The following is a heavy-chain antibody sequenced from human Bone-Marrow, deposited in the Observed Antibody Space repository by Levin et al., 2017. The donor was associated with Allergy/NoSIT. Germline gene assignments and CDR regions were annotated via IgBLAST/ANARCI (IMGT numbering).Heavy chain of an antibody. V-gene: IGHV3-74*01. D-gene: IGHD1-7*01. CDR1: GFAFNYYW. CDR2: ISGDGGST. Sequence: ASVKVSCAASGFAFNYYWMQWVRQAPGKGLVWASRISGDGGSTISADSVKGRFTISRDNAKNTLYLQMDNLRAGDTGVYYCARGTYYMDVWGKGTTVVVS. CDR3: ARGTYYMDV. J-gene: IGHJ6*03.